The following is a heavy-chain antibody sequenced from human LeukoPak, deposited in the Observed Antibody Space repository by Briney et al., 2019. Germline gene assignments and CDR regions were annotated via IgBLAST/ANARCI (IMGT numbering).Heavy chain of an antibody. CDR1: GGSLDNHY. J-gene: IGHJ4*02. CDR2: MYYSGIT. Sequence: PSETLSLTCSVSGGSLDNHYWSWIRQPPGKGLEWIGYMYYSGITNYNPSLQGRVTISVDTSKNHFSLKLRSVTASDTAVYYCARLSVTAEYYFDDWGQGTLVTVSS. CDR3: ARLSVTAEYYFDD. D-gene: IGHD2-21*02. V-gene: IGHV4-59*08.